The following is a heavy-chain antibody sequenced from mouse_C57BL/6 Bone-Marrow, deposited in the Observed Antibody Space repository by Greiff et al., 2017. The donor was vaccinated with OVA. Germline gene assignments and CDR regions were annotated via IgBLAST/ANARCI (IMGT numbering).Heavy chain of an antibody. V-gene: IGHV5-12*01. CDR2: ISNGGGST. Sequence: EVKLVESGGGLVQPGGSLKLSCAASGFTFSDYYMYWVRQTPEKRLEWVAYISNGGGSTYYPDTVKGRFTISRDNAKNTLYLQMSRLKSEDTAMYYCARRQLRLRGYFDYWGQGTTLTVSS. CDR1: GFTFSDYY. J-gene: IGHJ2*01. D-gene: IGHD3-2*02. CDR3: ARRQLRLRGYFDY.